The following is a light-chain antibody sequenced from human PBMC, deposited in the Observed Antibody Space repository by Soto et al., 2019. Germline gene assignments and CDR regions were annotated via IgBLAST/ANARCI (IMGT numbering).Light chain of an antibody. CDR3: QQYYGLQT. J-gene: IGKJ1*01. CDR1: QSVSST. V-gene: IGKV3-15*01. CDR2: VAS. Sequence: EIVKKQSLVTLSVSAGERATXSCRASQSVSSTLAWYQQKPFHPPSLLLYVASTSATVIPYRFRRSGSGTEFTLTISSLQYEDFAVYYWQQYYGLQTFAQGTKADI.